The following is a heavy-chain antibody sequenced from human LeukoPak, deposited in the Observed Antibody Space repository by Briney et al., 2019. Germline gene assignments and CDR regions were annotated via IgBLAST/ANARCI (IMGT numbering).Heavy chain of an antibody. CDR3: AREEDYYDSSGFDY. CDR1: GFTFSSYA. V-gene: IGHV3-30*04. J-gene: IGHJ4*02. Sequence: PGGSLRLSCAASGFTFSSYAMHWVRQAPGKGLEWVAVISYDGSNKYYADSVKGRFTISRDNSKNTLYLQMNSLRAEDTAVYYCAREEDYYDSSGFDYWGQGTLVTVSS. CDR2: ISYDGSNK. D-gene: IGHD3-22*01.